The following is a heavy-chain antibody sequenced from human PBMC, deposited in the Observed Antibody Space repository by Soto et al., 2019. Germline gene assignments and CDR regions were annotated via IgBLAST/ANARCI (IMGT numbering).Heavy chain of an antibody. Sequence: PSETLSLTCSVSGDSMTGANWGWFRQSPEKGLEWIGYIDYSGSTNYNPSLRSRITITIDTSSNQFSLNLASVTAADAAVYYCTRARYGDHFDYWGQGTLVTVSS. CDR1: GDSMTGAN. CDR3: TRARYGDHFDY. D-gene: IGHD4-17*01. V-gene: IGHV4-59*01. J-gene: IGHJ4*02. CDR2: IDYSGST.